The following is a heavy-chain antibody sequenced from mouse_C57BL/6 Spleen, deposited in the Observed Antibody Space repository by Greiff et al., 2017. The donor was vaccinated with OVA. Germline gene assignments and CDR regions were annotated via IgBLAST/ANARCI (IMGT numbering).Heavy chain of an antibody. CDR2: INPNNGGT. D-gene: IGHD2-2*01. V-gene: IGHV1-18*01. CDR1: GYTFTDYN. J-gene: IGHJ4*01. Sequence: EVQLVESGPELVKPGASVKIPCKASGYTFTDYNMDWVKQSHGKSLEWIGDINPNNGGTIYNQKFKGKATLTVDKSSSTAYMELRSLTSEDTAVYYCARGIYYGYDYAMDYWGQGTSVTVSS. CDR3: ARGIYYGYDYAMDY.